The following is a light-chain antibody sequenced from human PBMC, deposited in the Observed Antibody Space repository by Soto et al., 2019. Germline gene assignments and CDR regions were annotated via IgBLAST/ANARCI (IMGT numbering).Light chain of an antibody. J-gene: IGLJ2*01. CDR2: EGS. Sequence: QSVLTQPASVSGSPGQSITISCTGTSSDVGSYNLVSWYQQHPGKAPKLMIYEGSKRPSGVSNRFSGSKSGNTASLTISGXXAEDEADYYCCSYAGSVVFGGGTKLTVL. CDR1: SSDVGSYNL. V-gene: IGLV2-23*01. CDR3: CSYAGSVV.